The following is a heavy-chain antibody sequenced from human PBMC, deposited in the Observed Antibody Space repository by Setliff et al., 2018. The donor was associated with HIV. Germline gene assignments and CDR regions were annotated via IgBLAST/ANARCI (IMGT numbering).Heavy chain of an antibody. CDR3: ARGYYDSSGYYFGSSYWYFDL. CDR2: IYHSGST. D-gene: IGHD3-22*01. J-gene: IGHJ2*01. V-gene: IGHV4-4*02. CDR1: GGSISSSNW. Sequence: KTSETLSLTCAVSGGSISSSNWWSWVRQPPGKGLEWIGEIYHSGSTNYNPSLKSRVTISVDKSKNQFPLKLSSVTAADTAVYYCARGYYDSSGYYFGSSYWYFDLWGRGTLVTVSS.